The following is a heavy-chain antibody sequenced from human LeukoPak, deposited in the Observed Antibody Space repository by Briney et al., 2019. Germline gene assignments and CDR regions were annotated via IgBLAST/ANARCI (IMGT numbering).Heavy chain of an antibody. CDR3: ARDSPSGYYYYYMDV. J-gene: IGHJ6*03. V-gene: IGHV3-23*01. Sequence: GGSLRLSCAASGFTFSSYGMSWVRQAPGKGLEWVSAISGSGGSTYYADSVKGRFIISRDNAKNTLYLQMNSLRAEDTAVYYCARDSPSGYYYYYMDVWGKGTTVTVSS. D-gene: IGHD3-10*01. CDR2: ISGSGGST. CDR1: GFTFSSYG.